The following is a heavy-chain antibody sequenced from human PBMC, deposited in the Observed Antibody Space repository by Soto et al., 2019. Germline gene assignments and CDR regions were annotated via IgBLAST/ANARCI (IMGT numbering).Heavy chain of an antibody. V-gene: IGHV3-30-3*01. CDR1: GFTFSSYA. J-gene: IGHJ4*02. CDR3: VGPYYFDS. Sequence: GGSLRLSCTGSGFTFSSYAIHWVRQAPGKGLEWVASISYDGTNEYYADSVKGRFSISRDTSTNTVHLQMDRLRADDTAVYYCVGPYYFDSWGQGTQVTVSS. CDR2: ISYDGTNE. D-gene: IGHD2-21*01.